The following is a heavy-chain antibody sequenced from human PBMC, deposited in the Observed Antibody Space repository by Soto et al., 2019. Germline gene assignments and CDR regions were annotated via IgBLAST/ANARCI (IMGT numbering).Heavy chain of an antibody. D-gene: IGHD3-3*01. CDR1: GFTFSSYA. J-gene: IGHJ4*02. Sequence: GGSLRLSCAASGFTFSSYAMSWVRQAPGKGLEWVSAISGSGGSTYYADSVKGRFTISRDNSKNTLYLQMNSLRAEDTAVYYCAKDRVAYVLRFLEWLAIFDYWGQGTLVTVSS. V-gene: IGHV3-23*01. CDR2: ISGSGGST. CDR3: AKDRVAYVLRFLEWLAIFDY.